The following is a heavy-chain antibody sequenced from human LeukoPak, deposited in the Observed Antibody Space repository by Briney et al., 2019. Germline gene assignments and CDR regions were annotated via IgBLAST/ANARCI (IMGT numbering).Heavy chain of an antibody. CDR1: GYTFTNYY. J-gene: IGHJ6*02. Sequence: APVKVSCKASGYTFTNYYMHWVRQAPGQGLEWMGVINPSSLGTTYAQRFQGRVTMTTDTSTSTVYMDLSSLRSEDTAVYYCARALRIETFGVRRYYYHAMNVWGQGTTVTVSS. CDR2: INPSSLGT. CDR3: ARALRIETFGVRRYYYHAMNV. D-gene: IGHD3-3*01. V-gene: IGHV1-46*01.